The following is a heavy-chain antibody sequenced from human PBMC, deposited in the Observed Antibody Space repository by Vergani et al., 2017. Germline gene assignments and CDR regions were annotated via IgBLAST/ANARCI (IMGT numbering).Heavy chain of an antibody. D-gene: IGHD2-15*01. CDR1: GYTFTNYA. J-gene: IGHJ5*02. CDR2: INSNCGNP. V-gene: IGHV7-4-1*02. CDR3: VRTRSGSCTGGSCYSGWFDP. Sequence: QVQLVQSGSEVKKPGASVKVSCRASGYTFTNYALNWVRQAPGQGLEWMGWINSNCGNPTYAQGFKGRFVFSLDSSVSTSYLQINSLQPEDTAVYYCVRTRSGSCTGGSCYSGWFDPWGQGTLVTVSS.